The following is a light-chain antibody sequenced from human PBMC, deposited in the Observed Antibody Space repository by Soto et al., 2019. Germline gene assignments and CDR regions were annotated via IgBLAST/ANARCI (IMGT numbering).Light chain of an antibody. J-gene: IGKJ3*01. V-gene: IGKV2-30*01. CDR2: QVS. CDR1: QSLLYSDGKTY. CDR3: MQPIHWPFT. Sequence: DVVLTQSPVSLPVTLGQPASISCRSSQSLLYSDGKTYLNWFHQRPGQSPRRLIYQVSIRDSGVPVRFSGSGSGTDFTLHISRVEAEHMGVYYCMQPIHWPFTVGPGTKVDIK.